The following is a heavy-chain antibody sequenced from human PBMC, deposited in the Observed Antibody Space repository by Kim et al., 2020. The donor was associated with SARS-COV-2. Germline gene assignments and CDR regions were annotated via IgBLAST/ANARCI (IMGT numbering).Heavy chain of an antibody. CDR2: ISGSGGST. CDR3: AKDPAAGITMIVVANYFDY. V-gene: IGHV3-23*01. Sequence: GGSLRLSCAASGFTFSSYAMSWVRQAPGKGLEWVSAISGSGGSTYYADSVKGRFTISRDNSKNTLYLQMNSLRAEDTAVYYCAKDPAAGITMIVVANYFDYWGQGTLVTVSS. D-gene: IGHD3-22*01. J-gene: IGHJ4*02. CDR1: GFTFSSYA.